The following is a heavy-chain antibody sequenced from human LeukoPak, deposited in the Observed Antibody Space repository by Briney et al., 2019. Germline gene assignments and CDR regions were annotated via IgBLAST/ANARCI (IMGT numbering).Heavy chain of an antibody. CDR1: GYSISSGYF. Sequence: SETLSLTCTVSGYSISSGYFWGWIRQPPGKGLEWIGRIYHGGSAYYNPSLESRVTMSEDTSKNQFSLKLSSVTAADTVVYYCARGGDYDFRWFDPWGQGTLVTVSS. V-gene: IGHV4-38-2*02. D-gene: IGHD3-3*01. CDR3: ARGGDYDFRWFDP. CDR2: IYHGGSA. J-gene: IGHJ5*02.